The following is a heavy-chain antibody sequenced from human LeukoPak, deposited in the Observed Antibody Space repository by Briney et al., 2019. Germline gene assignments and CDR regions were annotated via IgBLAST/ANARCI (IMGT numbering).Heavy chain of an antibody. CDR3: ARDSRYGAY. J-gene: IGHJ4*02. V-gene: IGHV3-7*01. CDR1: GFTFSNYW. D-gene: IGHD4-17*01. Sequence: GGTLSLSCAASGFTFSNYWMRWGRQAPGKGLEWVANIKQDGSEKYYVDSVKGRFSISRDNAKNSLYLQMNSLRAEDTAVYYCARDSRYGAYWGQGTLVTVSS. CDR2: IKQDGSEK.